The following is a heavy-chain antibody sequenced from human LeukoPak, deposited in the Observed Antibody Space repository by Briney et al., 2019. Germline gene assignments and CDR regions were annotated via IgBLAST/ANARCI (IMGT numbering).Heavy chain of an antibody. J-gene: IGHJ6*03. CDR3: ARERSGYCSSTSCYKGGYYYYMDV. Sequence: SETLSLTCTVSGGSSSSYYWSWIRQPAGKGLEWIGRIYTSGSTNYNPSLKRRVTMSVDTSKNQFSLKLSSVTAADTAVYYCARERSGYCSSTSCYKGGYYYYMDVWGKGTTVTVSS. CDR2: IYTSGST. V-gene: IGHV4-4*07. CDR1: GGSSSSYY. D-gene: IGHD2-2*02.